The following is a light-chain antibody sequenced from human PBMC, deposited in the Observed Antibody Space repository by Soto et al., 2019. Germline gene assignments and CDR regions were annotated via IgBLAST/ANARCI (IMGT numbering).Light chain of an antibody. V-gene: IGKV3-11*01. J-gene: IGKJ5*01. Sequence: EVVMTQSPATLSVSPGGGVTLSCRASQSVGVYLAWYQQRPGQAPRVLIYDASNRATGIPVRFSGSGSGTDFTLTISSLQPEDFATYYCQQSYSTPITFGEGTRLEIK. CDR2: DAS. CDR3: QQSYSTPIT. CDR1: QSVGVY.